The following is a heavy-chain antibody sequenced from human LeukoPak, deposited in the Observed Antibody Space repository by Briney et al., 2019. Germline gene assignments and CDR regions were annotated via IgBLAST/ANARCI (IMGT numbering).Heavy chain of an antibody. J-gene: IGHJ5*02. CDR2: IYYSGST. CDR3: ARGIVGATGWFDP. CDR1: GGSISSGGYY. Sequence: ASETLSLTCTVSGGSISSGGYYWSWVRQHPGKGLEWIGYIYYSGSTYYNPSLKSRVSISEDTSKNQFSLKLSSVTAADTAVYYCARGIVGATGWFDPWGQGTLVTVSS. V-gene: IGHV4-31*03. D-gene: IGHD1-26*01.